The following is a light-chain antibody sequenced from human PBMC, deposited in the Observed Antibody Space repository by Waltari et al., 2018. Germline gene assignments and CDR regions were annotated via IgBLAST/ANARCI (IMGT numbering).Light chain of an antibody. J-gene: IGKJ2*03. CDR2: LVS. CDR3: MQGIQLPYS. V-gene: IGKV2-29*03. CDR1: QSLLHSNGYTY. Sequence: DVVMTQTPLPLPVTPGEPASIPCRSSQSLLHSNGYTYLSWYLQKPGQSPQLLIYLVSIRASGVPDRFSGSGSGTDFTLKISRVEAEDVGVYYCMQGIQLPYSFGQGTKVDIK.